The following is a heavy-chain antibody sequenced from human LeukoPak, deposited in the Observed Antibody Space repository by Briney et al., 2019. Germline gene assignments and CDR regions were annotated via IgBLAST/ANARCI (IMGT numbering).Heavy chain of an antibody. CDR1: GFTFHNFA. Sequence: GGSLRLSCAASGFTFHNFAMHWVRQAPGKGLEWVAVISNDERNKYYAESVKGRFTISRDNSKNTVYLQMNSLRTEDTAVYYCARGANYDFWSGYTTDGYNWFDPWGQGTLVTVSS. D-gene: IGHD3-3*01. V-gene: IGHV3-30*04. J-gene: IGHJ5*02. CDR2: ISNDERNK. CDR3: ARGANYDFWSGYTTDGYNWFDP.